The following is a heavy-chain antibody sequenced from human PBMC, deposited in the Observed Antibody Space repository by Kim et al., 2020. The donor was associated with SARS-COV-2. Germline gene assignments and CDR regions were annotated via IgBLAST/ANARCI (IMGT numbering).Heavy chain of an antibody. CDR2: IYYSGST. CDR1: GGSISSSSYY. J-gene: IGHJ2*01. CDR3: ARRQAGYYDSSGYYNLDDWYVDL. Sequence: SETLSLTCTVSGGSISSSSYYWGWIRQPPGKGLEWIGSIYYSGSTYYNPSLKSRVTISVDTSKNQFSLKLSSVTAADTAVYYCARRQAGYYDSSGYYNLDDWYVDLWGRGTLVTVSS. D-gene: IGHD3-22*01. V-gene: IGHV4-39*01.